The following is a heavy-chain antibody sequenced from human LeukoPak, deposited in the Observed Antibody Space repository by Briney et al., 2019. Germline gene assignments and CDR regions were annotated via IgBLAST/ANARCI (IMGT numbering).Heavy chain of an antibody. Sequence: GGSLRLPCAASGFIFSSYGMSWVRQAPGKGLEWVSFISGSSSTKYYVDSVKGRFTISRDNAKNSLYLQMNSLRAEDTAVYYCARVRVGYYFDYWGQGTLVTVSS. CDR3: ARVRVGYYFDY. V-gene: IGHV3-48*01. CDR2: ISGSSSTK. CDR1: GFIFSSYG. D-gene: IGHD1-14*01. J-gene: IGHJ4*02.